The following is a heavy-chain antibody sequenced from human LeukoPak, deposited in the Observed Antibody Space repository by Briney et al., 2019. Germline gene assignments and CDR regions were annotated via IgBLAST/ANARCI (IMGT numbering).Heavy chain of an antibody. CDR1: GFTFSTFS. Sequence: GGSLRLSCAASGFTFSTFSMSWVRQAPGKGREWVSAIIDGNGATYYGDFVKGRFTISRDNSQSTLYLQMNKLRAEDTAVYYCANHHPLRYLDLWGHGTLVTVSS. CDR3: ANHHPLRYLDL. V-gene: IGHV3-23*01. J-gene: IGHJ2*01. CDR2: IIDGNGAT.